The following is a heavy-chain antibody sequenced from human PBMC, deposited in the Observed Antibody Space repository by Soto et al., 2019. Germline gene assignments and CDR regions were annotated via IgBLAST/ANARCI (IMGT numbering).Heavy chain of an antibody. D-gene: IGHD6-13*01. CDR1: GFTFSSYS. Sequence: GGSLRLSCAASGFTFSSYSMNWVRQAPGKGLEWVSYISSSSSTIYYADSVKGRFTISRDNAKNSLYLQMNSLRAEDTAVYYCARDRHYNRQLEPSYWGQGSLVTVSS. CDR3: ARDRHYNRQLEPSY. J-gene: IGHJ4*02. V-gene: IGHV3-48*01. CDR2: ISSSSSTI.